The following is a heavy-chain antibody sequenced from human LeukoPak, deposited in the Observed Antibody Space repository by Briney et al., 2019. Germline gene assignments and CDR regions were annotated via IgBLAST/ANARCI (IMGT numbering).Heavy chain of an antibody. D-gene: IGHD3-16*02. V-gene: IGHV3-23*01. CDR3: AKGWMVRYYFES. CDR1: GFVFTNHA. J-gene: IGHJ4*02. Sequence: PGGSLRLSCATSGFVFTNHALGWVRQAPGKGLEWVSAISGSGARASYADSVKGRFTISRDNSKNTLYLQMNSLRGEDTAVYYCAKGWMVRYYFESWGQGALVTVAS. CDR2: ISGSGARA.